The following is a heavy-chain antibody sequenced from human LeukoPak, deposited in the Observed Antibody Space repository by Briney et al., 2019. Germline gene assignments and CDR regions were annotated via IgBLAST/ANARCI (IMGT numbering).Heavy chain of an antibody. V-gene: IGHV1-69*05. J-gene: IGHJ5*02. CDR1: GGTFSSYA. CDR3: ARAYYYDSSGYYMYNWFDP. D-gene: IGHD3-22*01. Sequence: SVNVSCKASGGTFSSYAISWVRQAPGQGLEWMGGIIPIFGTANYAQKFQGRVTITTDESTSTAYMELSSLRSEDTAVYYCARAYYYDSSGYYMYNWFDPWGQGTLVTVSS. CDR2: IIPIFGTA.